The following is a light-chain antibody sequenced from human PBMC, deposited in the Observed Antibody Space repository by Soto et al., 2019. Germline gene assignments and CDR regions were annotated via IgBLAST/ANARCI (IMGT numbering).Light chain of an antibody. J-gene: IGKJ2*01. V-gene: IGKV3-20*01. CDR1: QSISSSY. Sequence: EIVLTQSPGTLSLSPGERATLSCRASQSISSSYLAWYQQKPGQAPRLLIYAASSRATGIQDRFSGSGSGRDFTLTISRLEPEDLAVYYCQQYGSSSYTFGQGTQLEMK. CDR2: AAS. CDR3: QQYGSSSYT.